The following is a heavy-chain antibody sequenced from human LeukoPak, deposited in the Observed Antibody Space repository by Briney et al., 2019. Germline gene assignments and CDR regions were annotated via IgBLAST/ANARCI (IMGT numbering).Heavy chain of an antibody. V-gene: IGHV3-48*03. Sequence: PGGSLRLSCAASGFTFSTYEMNWVRQAPGKGLEWVSYISSSGRTIYYADSVKGRFTISRDNSKKTLSLQMNSLRAEDTAVYYCAREISGYSHWGQGTLVTVSS. D-gene: IGHD3-22*01. CDR3: AREISGYSH. J-gene: IGHJ1*01. CDR1: GFTFSTYE. CDR2: ISSSGRTI.